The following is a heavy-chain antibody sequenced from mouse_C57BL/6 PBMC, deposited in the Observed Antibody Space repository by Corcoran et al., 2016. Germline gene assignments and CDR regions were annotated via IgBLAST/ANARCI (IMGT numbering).Heavy chain of an antibody. CDR2: INPNNGGT. CDR1: GYTFTDYY. J-gene: IGHJ2*01. V-gene: IGHV1-26*01. Sequence: EVQLQQSGPELVKPGASVKISCKASGYTFTDYYMNWVKQSHGKSLEWIGDINPNNGGTSYNQKFKGKATLTVDKSSSTAYMELRSLTSEDSAVYYCARYGSSFAFDYWGQGTTLTVSS. D-gene: IGHD1-1*01. CDR3: ARYGSSFAFDY.